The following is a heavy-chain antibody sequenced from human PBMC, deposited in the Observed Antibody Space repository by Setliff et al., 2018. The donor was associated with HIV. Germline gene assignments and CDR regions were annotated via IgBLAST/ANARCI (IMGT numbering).Heavy chain of an antibody. CDR3: ARGFEVESSGWFDP. CDR2: FNREYGGT. D-gene: IGHD3-9*01. Sequence: GASVKVSCKVSGYSLIALSMHWVRQTPGKGLEWMGRFNREYGGTIYSPNFQDRVTMTEDASTDTAYMELSSLTSEDTAIYFCARGFEVESSGWFDPWGQGTLVTVSS. CDR1: GYSLIALS. V-gene: IGHV1-24*01. J-gene: IGHJ5*02.